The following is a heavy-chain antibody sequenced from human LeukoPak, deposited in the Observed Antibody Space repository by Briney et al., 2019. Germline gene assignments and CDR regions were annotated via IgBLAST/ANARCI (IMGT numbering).Heavy chain of an antibody. D-gene: IGHD6-19*01. J-gene: IGHJ6*03. CDR3: ARSGIAVGTYYYYYMDV. CDR2: INPNSGGT. V-gene: IGHV1-2*02. CDR1: GYTFTGYF. Sequence: ASVKVSCKASGYTFTGYFMHWVRQAPGQGLEWMGWINPNSGGTNYAQKFQGRVTMTRDTSISTAYMELSRLRSDDTAVYYCARSGIAVGTYYYYYMDVWGKGATVTVSS.